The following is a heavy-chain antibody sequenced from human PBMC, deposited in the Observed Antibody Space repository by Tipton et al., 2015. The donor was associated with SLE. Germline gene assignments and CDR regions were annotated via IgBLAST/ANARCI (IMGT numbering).Heavy chain of an antibody. CDR1: GGSFSGYY. CDR3: ARGYGSGSYDYYYGMDV. CDR2: INHSGST. Sequence: TLSLTCAVYGGSFSGYYWSWIRQPPGKGLEWIGEINHSGSTNYNPSLKSRVTISVDTSKNQFSLKLSSVTAADTAVYYCARGYGSGSYDYYYGMDVWGQGTTVTVSS. J-gene: IGHJ6*02. V-gene: IGHV4-34*01. D-gene: IGHD3-10*01.